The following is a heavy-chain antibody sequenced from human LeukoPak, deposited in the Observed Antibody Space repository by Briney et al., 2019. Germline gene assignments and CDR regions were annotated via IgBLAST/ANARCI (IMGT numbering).Heavy chain of an antibody. CDR3: AKDRALWNYFDY. D-gene: IGHD5-18*01. CDR2: ISYDGSNK. V-gene: IGHV3-30*18. J-gene: IGHJ4*02. CDR1: GFIFRNYA. Sequence: GGSLRLSCAASGFIFRNYAMRWVRQAPGKGLEWVAVISYDGSNKYYADSVKGRFTISRDNSKNTLYLQMNSLRAEDTAVYYCAKDRALWNYFDYWGQGTLVTISS.